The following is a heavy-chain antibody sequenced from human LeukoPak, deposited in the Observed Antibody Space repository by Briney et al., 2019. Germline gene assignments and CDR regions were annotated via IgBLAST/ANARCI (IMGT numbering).Heavy chain of an antibody. V-gene: IGHV3-7*03. CDR3: AKDNGGRGYNYGAFDP. CDR1: GFDFSTQW. CDR2: VNQGATQK. Sequence: GGSLRLSCAASGFDFSTQWMSWVRQAPGKGLEWVAIVNQGATQKYYVDSVKGRFTISRDNAENSLYLQMNSLRVEDTALYYCAKDNGGRGYNYGAFDPWGQGTLVTVSS. J-gene: IGHJ5*02. D-gene: IGHD5-18*01.